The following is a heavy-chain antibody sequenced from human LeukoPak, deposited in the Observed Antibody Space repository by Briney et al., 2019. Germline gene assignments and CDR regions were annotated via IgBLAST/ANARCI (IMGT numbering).Heavy chain of an antibody. D-gene: IGHD6-19*01. CDR2: IYPGDSDT. CDR1: GYRFTSYW. Sequence: GESLKISCQGSGYRFTSYWIGWVRQMPGKGLEWMGIIYPGDSDTRYSPSFQGQVTISADKSISTAYLQWSSLKATDTAMYYCARRAVAGTFDYWGQGTLVTVSS. V-gene: IGHV5-51*01. J-gene: IGHJ4*02. CDR3: ARRAVAGTFDY.